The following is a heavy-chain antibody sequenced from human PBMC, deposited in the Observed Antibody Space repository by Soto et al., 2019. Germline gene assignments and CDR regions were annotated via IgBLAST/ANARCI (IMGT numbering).Heavy chain of an antibody. V-gene: IGHV3-30*18. Sequence: GALRLSCAASGFTFSSYGVHWVRRAPGKGLYGMSDISYDGSNKYYAESVKGRVTISRDNDKTTLYLQMNSVRAEDTAVYYCAKPPLVVVLVAANPYLGYCGQGT. CDR2: ISYDGSNK. D-gene: IGHD2-15*01. J-gene: IGHJ4*02. CDR3: AKPPLVVVLVAANPYLGY. CDR1: GFTFSSYG.